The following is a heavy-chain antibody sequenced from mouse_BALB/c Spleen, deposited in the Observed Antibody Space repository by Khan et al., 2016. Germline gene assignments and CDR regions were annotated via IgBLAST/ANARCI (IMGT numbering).Heavy chain of an antibody. CDR2: ITYSGST. V-gene: IGHV3-2*02. CDR3: ARSGFNYASFAY. J-gene: IGHJ3*01. D-gene: IGHD2-1*01. CDR1: GYSIASDYA. Sequence: EVQLQESGPGLVKPSQSLSLTCTVTGYSIASDYAWNWIRQFPGTKLEWMGYITYSGSTTYNPSLTSRISITRDTSKNQFFLQLSSVTTEDTATYYCARSGFNYASFAYWGQGTLVTVSA.